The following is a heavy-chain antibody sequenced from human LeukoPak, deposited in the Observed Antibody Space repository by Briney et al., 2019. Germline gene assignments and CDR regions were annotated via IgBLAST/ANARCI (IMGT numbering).Heavy chain of an antibody. CDR2: IYPGDSDT. V-gene: IGHV5-51*01. D-gene: IGHD6-6*01. Sequence: GESLKISCKGSGYSFTSYWIGWVRQMPGKGLECMGIIYPGDSDTRYSPSFQGQVTISADKSISTAYLLWSSLKASDTAMYYCARHPRAARRKYYFDYWGQGTLVTVSS. J-gene: IGHJ4*02. CDR1: GYSFTSYW. CDR3: ARHPRAARRKYYFDY.